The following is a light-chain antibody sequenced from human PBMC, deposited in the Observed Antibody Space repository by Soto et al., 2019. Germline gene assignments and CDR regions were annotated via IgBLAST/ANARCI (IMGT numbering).Light chain of an antibody. CDR2: GAS. V-gene: IGKV3-20*01. Sequence: ESVLTQSPGTLSLSPGEPATLSCRASQSVSGSNLAWFQQKPGQAARLLIHGASTRASGIPDRFRGSGSGTDFTLTISRLEPEDFAVYYCLQYARSPWTFGQGTKVEIK. CDR3: LQYARSPWT. CDR1: QSVSGSN. J-gene: IGKJ1*01.